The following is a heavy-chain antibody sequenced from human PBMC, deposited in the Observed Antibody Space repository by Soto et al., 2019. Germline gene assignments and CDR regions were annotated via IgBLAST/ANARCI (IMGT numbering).Heavy chain of an antibody. CDR1: GGSISNSNYY. V-gene: IGHV4-39*01. D-gene: IGHD3-10*01. CDR3: ARRTSAGGSGSYPYWYFDL. J-gene: IGHJ2*01. CDR2: IYYSGST. Sequence: SETLSLTCTVSGGSISNSNYYWGWIRQPPGKGLEWIGYIYYSGSTYYNPSLKSRVTISVDTSKNQFSLKLSSVAAADTAVYYCARRTSAGGSGSYPYWYFDLWGRGTLVTVSS.